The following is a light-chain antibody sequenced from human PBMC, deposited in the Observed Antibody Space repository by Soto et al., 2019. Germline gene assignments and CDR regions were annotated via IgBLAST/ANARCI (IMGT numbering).Light chain of an antibody. J-gene: IGLJ2*01. CDR2: EVS. Sequence: QSVLTQPASVSGSPGQSSTISCTGTSSDVGGYNYVYWYQQHPGKAPKLMIYEVSNQPSGVSNRFSGPKSGNTASLTVSGLQAEEEAGDYCSSYTSSSTRIVGGGTKVTVL. V-gene: IGLV2-14*01. CDR3: SSYTSSSTRI. CDR1: SSDVGGYNY.